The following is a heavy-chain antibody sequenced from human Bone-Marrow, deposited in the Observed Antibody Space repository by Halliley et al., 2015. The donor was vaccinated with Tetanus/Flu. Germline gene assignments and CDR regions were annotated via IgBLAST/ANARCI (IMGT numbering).Heavy chain of an antibody. J-gene: IGHJ4*02. V-gene: IGHV5-51*01. CDR2: IFPGDSDT. Sequence: WMGIIFPGDSDTKSSPSFQGQVTISADKSPNIAYLQWSSLRASDTAMYYCATFEYSSSDFDYWGQGTPVTVSS. CDR3: ATFEYSSSDFDY. D-gene: IGHD4-4*01.